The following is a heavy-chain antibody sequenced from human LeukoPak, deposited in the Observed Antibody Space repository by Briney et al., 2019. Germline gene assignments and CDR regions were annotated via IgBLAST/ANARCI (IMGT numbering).Heavy chain of an antibody. D-gene: IGHD1-7*01. J-gene: IGHJ4*02. Sequence: GGSLRLSCAASGFTFSSYAMSWVRQAPGKGLEWVSSISGSGGSTYYADSVKGRFTISRDNSKNTLYLQMNSLRGEDTAVYYCAKDREGTIADYFDYWGQGTLVTVAS. V-gene: IGHV3-23*01. CDR1: GFTFSSYA. CDR2: ISGSGGST. CDR3: AKDREGTIADYFDY.